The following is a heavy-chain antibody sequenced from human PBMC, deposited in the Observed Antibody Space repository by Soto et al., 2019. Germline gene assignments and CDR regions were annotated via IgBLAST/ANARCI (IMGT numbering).Heavy chain of an antibody. CDR3: ASPYSSSFDLPSF. CDR2: ISSSSSYI. D-gene: IGHD6-6*01. Sequence: GGSLRLSCAASGFTFSSYSMNWVRQAPGKGLEWVSSISSSSSYIYYADSVKGRFTISRDNAKNSLYLQMSSLRAEDTAVYYCASPYSSSFDLPSFWGQGTLVTVS. V-gene: IGHV3-21*01. J-gene: IGHJ4*02. CDR1: GFTFSSYS.